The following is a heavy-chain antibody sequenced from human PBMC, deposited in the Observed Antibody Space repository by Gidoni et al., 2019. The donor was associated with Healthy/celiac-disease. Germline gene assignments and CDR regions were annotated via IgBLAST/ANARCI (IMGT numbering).Heavy chain of an antibody. J-gene: IGHJ5*02. D-gene: IGHD3-22*01. CDR3: ARDSSGYFHWFDP. Sequence: QVQLVESGGGVVQPGRSLRRSCPASGFTFSSYGMHWVRQAPGKGLEWVAVIWYDGSNKYYADSGKGRFTISRDNSKNTLYLQMNSLRAEDTAVYYCARDSSGYFHWFDPWGQGTLVTVSS. CDR1: GFTFSSYG. V-gene: IGHV3-33*01. CDR2: IWYDGSNK.